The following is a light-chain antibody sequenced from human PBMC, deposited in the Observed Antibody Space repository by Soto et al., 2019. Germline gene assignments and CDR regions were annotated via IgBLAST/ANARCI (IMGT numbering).Light chain of an antibody. Sequence: VLTQPAAGSGSPGQSITISCTGTSSDVGGYNYVSWYQQHPGKAPKLLICDVSNRPSGVSNRFSGSKSGNTASLTISGLQAEDEADYYCSSYTTSSTYVFGTGTKVTVL. CDR1: SSDVGGYNY. J-gene: IGLJ1*01. CDR3: SSYTTSSTYV. CDR2: DVS. V-gene: IGLV2-14*01.